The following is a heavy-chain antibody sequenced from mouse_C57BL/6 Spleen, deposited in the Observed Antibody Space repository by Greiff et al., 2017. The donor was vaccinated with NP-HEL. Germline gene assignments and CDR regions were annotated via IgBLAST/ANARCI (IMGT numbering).Heavy chain of an antibody. Sequence: VQLQQSGPELVKPGASVKISCKASGYSFTDYNMNWVKQSNGKSLEWIGVINPNYGTTSYNQKFKGKATLTVDQSSSTAYMQLNSLTSEDSAVYYFARNGFYDGYYDFDYWGQGTTLTVSS. D-gene: IGHD2-3*01. J-gene: IGHJ2*01. CDR1: GYSFTDYN. CDR3: ARNGFYDGYYDFDY. CDR2: INPNYGTT. V-gene: IGHV1-39*01.